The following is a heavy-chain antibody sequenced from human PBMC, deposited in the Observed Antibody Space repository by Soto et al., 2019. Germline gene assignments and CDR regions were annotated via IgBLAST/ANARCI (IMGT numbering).Heavy chain of an antibody. J-gene: IGHJ4*02. CDR2: ISGSGGST. V-gene: IGHV3-23*01. Sequence: EVQLLESGGGLVQPGGSLRLSCAASGFTFSSYAMSWVRQAPGKGLEWVSAISGSGGSTYYADSVKGRFTISRDNSKNTLYLQMNSLRAEDTAVYYCATAGYSSSEHFGYWGQGTLVTVSS. CDR1: GFTFSSYA. D-gene: IGHD6-6*01. CDR3: ATAGYSSSEHFGY.